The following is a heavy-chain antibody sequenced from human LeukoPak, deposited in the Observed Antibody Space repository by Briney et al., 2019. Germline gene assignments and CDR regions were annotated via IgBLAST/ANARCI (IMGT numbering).Heavy chain of an antibody. J-gene: IGHJ3*02. CDR1: GFTFSSYG. Sequence: GGSLRLSCAASGFTFSSYGMHWVRQAPGKGLEWVAVISYDGSNKYYADSVKGRFTISRDNSKNTLYLQMNSLRAEDTAVYYCAKDYYAEPHDYGDPRRAFDIWGQGTMVTVSS. CDR3: AKDYYAEPHDYGDPRRAFDI. CDR2: ISYDGSNK. V-gene: IGHV3-30*18. D-gene: IGHD4-17*01.